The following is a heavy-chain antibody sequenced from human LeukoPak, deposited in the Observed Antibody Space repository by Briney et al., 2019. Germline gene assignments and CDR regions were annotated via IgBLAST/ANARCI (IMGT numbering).Heavy chain of an antibody. D-gene: IGHD1-26*01. Sequence: GASVKVSCKASGYTFTSYYMHWVRQAPGQGLEWMGIINPSGGSTSYAQKFQGRVTMTRDTSTSTVYMELSSLRSEDTAVYYYARWLQIVGASDAFDIWGQGTMVTVSS. CDR2: INPSGGST. CDR1: GYTFTSYY. V-gene: IGHV1-46*01. J-gene: IGHJ3*02. CDR3: ARWLQIVGASDAFDI.